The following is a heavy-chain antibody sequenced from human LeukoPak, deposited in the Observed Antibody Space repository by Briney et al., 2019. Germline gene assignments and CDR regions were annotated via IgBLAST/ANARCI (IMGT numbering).Heavy chain of an antibody. CDR3: ARDRGLGYCSGDSCYAPDY. CDR2: IIPIFGTA. Sequence: SVKVSCKASGGTFSSYAISWVRQAPGQGLEWMGGIIPIFGTANYAQKFQGRVTITADESTSTAYMELSSLRSEDTAVYYCARDRGLGYCSGDSCYAPDYWGQGTLVTVSS. D-gene: IGHD2-15*01. J-gene: IGHJ4*02. V-gene: IGHV1-69*13. CDR1: GGTFSSYA.